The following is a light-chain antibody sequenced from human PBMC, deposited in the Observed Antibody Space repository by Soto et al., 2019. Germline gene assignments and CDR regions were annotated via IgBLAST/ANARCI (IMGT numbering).Light chain of an antibody. J-gene: IGKJ1*01. CDR1: QSLLHSNGYNY. CDR3: MQALQTPWT. Sequence: DIVMTQSPLSLPVTPGEPASISCRSSQSLLHSNGYNYLDWYLQKPGQSPQLLIYLGSSRASGVPDRFSGSGSGTDFTLKISRVEAEDVGFYYCMQALQTPWTFGQGTKVEIK. V-gene: IGKV2-28*01. CDR2: LGS.